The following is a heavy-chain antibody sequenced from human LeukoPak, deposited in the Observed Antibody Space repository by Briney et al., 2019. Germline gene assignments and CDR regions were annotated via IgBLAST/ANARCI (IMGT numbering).Heavy chain of an antibody. CDR2: INPDGSGK. CDR1: GFTLSTYW. Sequence: GGSLRLSCAASGFTLSTYWMTWVRQVPGKGLDWVANINPDGSGKRYVDSVKGRFTIARDNADNSLSLQMNSLRAEDTAVYYCASWGAGGNSWGQGTLVTVSS. V-gene: IGHV3-7*01. CDR3: ASWGAGGNS. D-gene: IGHD3-16*01. J-gene: IGHJ4*02.